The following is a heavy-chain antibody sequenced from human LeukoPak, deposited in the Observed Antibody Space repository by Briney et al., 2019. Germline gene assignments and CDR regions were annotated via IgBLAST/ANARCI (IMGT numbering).Heavy chain of an antibody. CDR2: INKDGDAT. CDR1: GFTFGAYA. V-gene: IGHV3-43*02. D-gene: IGHD1-26*01. CDR3: ATWAFYHGLDA. Sequence: GGSLRLSCTASGFTFGAYAMHWVRQVPGKGQEWVSLINKDGDATYYADSVNGRFTISRDNSKNSLYLQMNSLRSEDSALYYCATWAFYHGLDAWGRGSTVTVSS. J-gene: IGHJ6*02.